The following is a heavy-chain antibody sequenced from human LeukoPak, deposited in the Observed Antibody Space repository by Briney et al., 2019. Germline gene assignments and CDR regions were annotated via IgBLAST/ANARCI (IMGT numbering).Heavy chain of an antibody. J-gene: IGHJ5*02. CDR1: GGSIGSYY. CDR3: ARGRDYYGSGSHWFDP. D-gene: IGHD3-10*01. V-gene: IGHV4-59*01. CDR2: VYHSAST. Sequence: SETLSLTCTVSGGSIGSYYWSWIRQPPGKGLEWIGFVYHSASTNYNPSLMSRVTIAVESSKNHFSLKLTSVTAADTAVYYCARGRDYYGSGSHWFDPWGQGTLVTVSS.